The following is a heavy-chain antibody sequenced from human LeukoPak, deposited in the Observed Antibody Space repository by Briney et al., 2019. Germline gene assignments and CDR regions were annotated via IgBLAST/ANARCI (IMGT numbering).Heavy chain of an antibody. D-gene: IGHD2-2*02. CDR2: IIPIFGTA. CDR3: ATVQVVPAAIGYFQH. J-gene: IGHJ1*01. V-gene: IGHV1-69*13. Sequence: SVKVSCKASGGTFSSYAISWVRQAPGQGLEWMGGIIPIFGTANYAQKFQGRVTITADESTSTAYMELSSLRSEDTAVYYCATVQVVPAAIGYFQHWGQGTLVTVSS. CDR1: GGTFSSYA.